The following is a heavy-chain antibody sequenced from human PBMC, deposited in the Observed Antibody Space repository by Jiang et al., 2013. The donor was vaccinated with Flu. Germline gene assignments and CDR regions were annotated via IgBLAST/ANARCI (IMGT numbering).Heavy chain of an antibody. CDR1: GFTFSDYY. CDR3: ARDPFHFPVGGPRKAFDI. J-gene: IGHJ3*02. Sequence: VQLLESGGGLVKPGGSLRLSCAASGFTFSDYYMSWIRQAPGKGLEWFSYISSSGSTIDYIDSVKGRFTISRDNAKNSLYLQMNSLRAEDTAVYYCARDPFHFPVGGPRKAFDIWGQGTMVTVSS. D-gene: IGHD6-19*01. CDR2: ISSSGSTI. V-gene: IGHV3-11*01.